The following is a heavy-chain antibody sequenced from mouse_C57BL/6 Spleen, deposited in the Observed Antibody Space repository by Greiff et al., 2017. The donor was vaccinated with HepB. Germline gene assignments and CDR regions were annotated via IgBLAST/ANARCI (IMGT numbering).Heavy chain of an antibody. V-gene: IGHV1-82*01. D-gene: IGHD1-1*01. CDR1: GYAFSSSW. CDR2: IYPGDGDT. CDR3: ARNPSSYYFDY. Sequence: QVQLQQSGPELVKPGASVKISCKASGYAFSSSWMHWVKQRPGKGLEWIGRIYPGDGDTNYNGKFKGKATLTADKSSSTAYMQLSSLTSEDSAVYFCARNPSSYYFDYWGQGTTLTVSS. J-gene: IGHJ2*01.